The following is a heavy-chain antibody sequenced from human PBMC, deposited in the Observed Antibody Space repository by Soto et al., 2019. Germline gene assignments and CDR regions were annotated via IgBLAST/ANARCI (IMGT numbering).Heavy chain of an antibody. J-gene: IGHJ6*02. V-gene: IGHV1-69*13. CDR3: SIAYYDFLCCSPPTNYYYYYCMDV. CDR1: GGTFSSYA. Sequence: GASVKVSCKASGGTFSSYAISWVRQAPGQGLERMGGIIPIFGTANYAQKFQGRVTNTADESTSTAYMELSSLRSADTAVYYCSIAYYDFLCCSPPTNYYYYYCMDVWGQGLNVTV. D-gene: IGHD3-3*01. CDR2: IIPIFGTA.